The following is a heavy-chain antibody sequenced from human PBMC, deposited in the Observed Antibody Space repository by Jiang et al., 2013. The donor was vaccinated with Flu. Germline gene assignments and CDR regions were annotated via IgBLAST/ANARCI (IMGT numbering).Heavy chain of an antibody. CDR1: GGSFSGYY. CDR2: INHSGST. CDR3: ARGLFPDEYSSSSANFDY. V-gene: IGHV4-34*01. D-gene: IGHD6-6*01. J-gene: IGHJ4*02. Sequence: SLTCAVYGGSFSGYYWSWIRQPPREGGVEWIGEINHSGSTNYNPSLKSRVTISVDTSKNQFSLKLSSVTAADTAVYYCARGLFPDEYSSSSANFDYWGQGTLVTVSS.